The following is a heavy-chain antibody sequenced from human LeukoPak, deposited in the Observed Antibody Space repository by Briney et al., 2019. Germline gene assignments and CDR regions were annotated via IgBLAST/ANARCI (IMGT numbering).Heavy chain of an antibody. CDR1: GFTFSSYA. Sequence: GESLRLSCAASGFTFSSYAMSWVRQVQGRGLEWVSSISGSGDRTYYADSVKGRSTISRDNSKNTLYLQMNSLRAEDTAVYYCEARYYDSSGYPPEVWGQGTLVTVSS. J-gene: IGHJ4*02. V-gene: IGHV3-23*01. D-gene: IGHD3-22*01. CDR3: EARYYDSSGYPPEV. CDR2: ISGSGDRT.